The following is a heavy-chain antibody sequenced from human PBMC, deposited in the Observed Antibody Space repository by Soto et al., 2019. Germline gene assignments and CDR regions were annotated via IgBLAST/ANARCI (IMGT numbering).Heavy chain of an antibody. V-gene: IGHV6-1*01. Sequence: QVQLQQSGPGLVKPSQTLSLSCAISGDSVSMNSAGWNWIRQSPSRGLEWLGRTYYASKWINDXAVSIKXXMTINVDTSKNHFSLQLNSVTPEDTAVYYCARGWLATNFDSWGQGTLVTVSS. J-gene: IGHJ4*02. CDR3: ARGWLATNFDS. D-gene: IGHD6-19*01. CDR2: TYYASKWIN. CDR1: GDSVSMNSAG.